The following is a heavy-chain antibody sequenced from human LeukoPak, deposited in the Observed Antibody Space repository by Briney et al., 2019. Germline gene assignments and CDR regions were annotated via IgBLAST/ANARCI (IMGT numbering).Heavy chain of an antibody. V-gene: IGHV4-30-2*01. CDR1: GGSISSGGYS. CDR3: ARDLHYGSGIGY. Sequence: SETLSLTCADSGGSISSGGYSWSWIRQPPGKGLEWIGYIYHSGSTYYNPSLKSRVTISVDRSKNQFSLKVSSVTAADTAVYYCARDLHYGSGIGYWGQGTLVTVSS. J-gene: IGHJ4*02. CDR2: IYHSGST. D-gene: IGHD3-10*01.